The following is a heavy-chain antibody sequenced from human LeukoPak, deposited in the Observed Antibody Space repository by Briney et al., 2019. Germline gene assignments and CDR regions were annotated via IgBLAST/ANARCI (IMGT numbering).Heavy chain of an antibody. V-gene: IGHV4-39*01. D-gene: IGHD4-17*01. CDR3: ARLHAAPSTNSDYVV. J-gene: IGHJ4*02. CDR1: GGSISSSSYY. CDR2: IYYTGST. Sequence: PSETLSLTCTVSGGSISSSSYYWGWIRQPPGKGLEWIGSIYYTGSTYYNPSLKSRVTISVDTSKNQFSLKLTSVTAADTAVYYCARLHAAPSTNSDYVVWGQGNLVTVSS.